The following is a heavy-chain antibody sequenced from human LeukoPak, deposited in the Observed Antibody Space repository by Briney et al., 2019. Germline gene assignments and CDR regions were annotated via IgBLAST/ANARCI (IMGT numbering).Heavy chain of an antibody. CDR2: IIPIFGTA. CDR3: ARDGFRNHYYGSGTCDY. CDR1: GYTFTSYG. J-gene: IGHJ4*02. Sequence: GASVKVSCKASGYTFTSYGISWVRQAPGQGLEWMGGIIPIFGTANYAQKFQGRVTITADKSTSTAYMELSSLRSEDTAVYYCARDGFRNHYYGSGTCDYWGQGTLVTVSS. D-gene: IGHD3-10*01. V-gene: IGHV1-69*06.